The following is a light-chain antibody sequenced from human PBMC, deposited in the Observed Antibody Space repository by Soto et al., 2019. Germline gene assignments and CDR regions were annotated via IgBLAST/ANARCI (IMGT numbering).Light chain of an antibody. CDR1: QHISAF. J-gene: IGKJ4*01. CDR3: QQYDDLPLT. Sequence: DIQMTQSPSSLSASVGDRVTITCQASQHISAFVNWYQHRPGKVPRLLIYDASNLKTGAPSRFSGSGSGTHFTLTITGLQPDDFATYYCQQYDDLPLTFGGGTRVEI. V-gene: IGKV1-33*01. CDR2: DAS.